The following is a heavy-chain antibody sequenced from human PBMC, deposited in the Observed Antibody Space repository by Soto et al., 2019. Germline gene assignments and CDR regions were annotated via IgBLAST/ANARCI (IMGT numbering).Heavy chain of an antibody. CDR1: GGSLSSGGYH. V-gene: IGHV4-31*03. D-gene: IGHD4-17*01. CDR2: IYYSGST. J-gene: IGHJ3*02. CDR3: ARDTGDAFDI. Sequence: SETRRVTCTGSGGSLSSGGYHWSGIRQHPGKGLEWIGYIYYSGSTYYNPSLKSRVTISVDTSKNQFSLKLSSVTAADTAVYYCARDTGDAFDIWGQGTMVT.